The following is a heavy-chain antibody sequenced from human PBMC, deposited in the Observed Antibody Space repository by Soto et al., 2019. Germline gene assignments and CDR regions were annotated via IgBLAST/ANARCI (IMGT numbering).Heavy chain of an antibody. V-gene: IGHV4-38-2*01. CDR2: IYHSGTT. Sequence: PSETLSLTCAVSGDSISSGYYWAWIRQPPGKGLEWIGSIYHSGTTYYNPSLQSRVTISVDKSKNQFSLTLTSVTAADTAGYFCARGRGRYSSGWSWFDPWGQGILVTVSS. J-gene: IGHJ5*02. CDR1: GDSISSGYY. CDR3: ARGRGRYSSGWSWFDP. D-gene: IGHD6-19*01.